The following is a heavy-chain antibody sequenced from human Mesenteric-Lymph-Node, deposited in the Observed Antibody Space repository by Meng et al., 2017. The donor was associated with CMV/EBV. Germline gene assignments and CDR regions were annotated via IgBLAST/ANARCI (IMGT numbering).Heavy chain of an antibody. CDR2: INSDGSST. Sequence: GESLKISCVGSGFTFNTYWIHWVRQAPGKGLVWVSRINSDGSSTSYADSVKGRFTISRDNAKNTLYLQMNSLRAEDTALYYCASHCTSTSCSNDYWGQGTLVTVSS. CDR3: ASHCTSTSCSNDY. V-gene: IGHV3-74*01. CDR1: GFTFNTYW. D-gene: IGHD2-2*01. J-gene: IGHJ4*02.